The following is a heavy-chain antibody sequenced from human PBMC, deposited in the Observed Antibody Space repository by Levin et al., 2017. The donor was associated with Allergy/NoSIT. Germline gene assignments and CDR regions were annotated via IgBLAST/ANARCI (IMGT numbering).Heavy chain of an antibody. J-gene: IGHJ4*02. CDR2: IWYDGSNK. CDR3: ARNFNPGYFDWLAPGS. D-gene: IGHD3-9*01. V-gene: IGHV3-33*01. Sequence: GESLKISCAASGFIFRSYTMHWVRQAPGKGLEWVAVIWYDGSNKYYADSVKGRFTISRDNSKNTLYLEMNSLTAEDTAVYYCARNFNPGYFDWLAPGSWGQGTLVTVSS. CDR1: GFIFRSYT.